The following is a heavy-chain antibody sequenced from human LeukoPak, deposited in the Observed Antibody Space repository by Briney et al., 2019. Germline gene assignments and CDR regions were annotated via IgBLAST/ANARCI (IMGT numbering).Heavy chain of an antibody. CDR1: GDSISSYD. V-gene: IGHV4-59*12. CDR3: ARLRRGAPRRYYYNMDV. Sequence: SETLSLTCSVSGDSISSYDWTWTRQSPGEGLEWIGSISYSGTTKYNPSLKSRVTISVDTSKNQFSLKLSSVTAADTAVYYCARLRRGAPRRYYYNMDVWGKGTTVTVSS. J-gene: IGHJ6*03. D-gene: IGHD1-26*01. CDR2: ISYSGTT.